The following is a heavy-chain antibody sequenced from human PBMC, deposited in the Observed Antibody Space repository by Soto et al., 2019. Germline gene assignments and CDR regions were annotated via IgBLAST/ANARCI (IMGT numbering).Heavy chain of an antibody. J-gene: IGHJ4*02. CDR3: AKDRGLKLWSSSDVPH. V-gene: IGHV3-23*01. D-gene: IGHD5-18*01. CDR1: GFTFSSYA. CDR2: ISGSGGST. Sequence: GGSLRLSCAASGFTFSSYAMSWVRQAPGKGLEWVSAISGSGGSTYYADSVKGRFTISRDNSKNTLYLQMNSLRAEDTAVYYCAKDRGLKLWSSSDVPHWGQGTLVTVSS.